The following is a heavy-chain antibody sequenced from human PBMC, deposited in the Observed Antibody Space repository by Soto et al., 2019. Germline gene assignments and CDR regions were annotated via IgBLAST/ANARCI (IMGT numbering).Heavy chain of an antibody. Sequence: PXGSLRLSCAASGFTVSSNYMSWVRQAPGKGLEWVSVIYSGGSTYYADSVKGRFTISRDNSKNTLYLQMNSLRAEDTAVYYCARETMVRGVIRYGMDVWGQGTTVTVSS. CDR1: GFTVSSNY. V-gene: IGHV3-53*01. J-gene: IGHJ6*02. D-gene: IGHD3-10*01. CDR3: ARETMVRGVIRYGMDV. CDR2: IYSGGST.